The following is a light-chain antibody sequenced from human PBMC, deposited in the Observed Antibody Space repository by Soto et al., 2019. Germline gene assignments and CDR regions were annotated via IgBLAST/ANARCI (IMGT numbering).Light chain of an antibody. Sequence: EVVLTQSPAILSLSPGETATLSCRAGQPIRNDLGWYQQRPGQAPRLLIYGASNRATGIPDRFSGSGSGTDFTLTITRLAPEDFAIYYCQQRDVWPLRFGGGTRV. CDR1: QPIRND. CDR2: GAS. J-gene: IGKJ4*01. CDR3: QQRDVWPLR. V-gene: IGKV3-11*01.